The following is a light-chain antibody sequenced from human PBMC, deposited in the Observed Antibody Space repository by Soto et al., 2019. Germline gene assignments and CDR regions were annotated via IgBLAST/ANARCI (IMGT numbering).Light chain of an antibody. CDR2: GAS. CDR1: QSVSSN. J-gene: IGKJ1*01. CDR3: QQYNNWPPWT. V-gene: IGKV3-15*01. Sequence: EIVMTQSPATLSVSPGERATLSCRASQSVSSNLAWYQQKPGQAPRLLIYGASTRATGITASFSGSGSGTEFTLTTSSMQYDDFVVDDCQQYNNWPPWTFGQGTKVEIK.